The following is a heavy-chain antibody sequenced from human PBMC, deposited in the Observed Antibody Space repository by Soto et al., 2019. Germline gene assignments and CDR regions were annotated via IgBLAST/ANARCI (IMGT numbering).Heavy chain of an antibody. CDR2: IVSDGSAI. D-gene: IGHD3-3*02. V-gene: IGHV3-33*01. Sequence: GGSLRLSCAVSGFPFSFYGFHWVRQSPGKGLEWLGVIVSDGSAIYHADSLEGRFFISRDNSKDILYLQMNSLRVEDTAVYYCARDDAFDNENGFDMWGQGTMVTVS. CDR3: ARDDAFDNENGFDM. J-gene: IGHJ3*02. CDR1: GFPFSFYG.